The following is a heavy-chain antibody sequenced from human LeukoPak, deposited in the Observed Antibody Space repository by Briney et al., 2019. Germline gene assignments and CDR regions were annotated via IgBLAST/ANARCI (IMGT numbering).Heavy chain of an antibody. J-gene: IGHJ4*02. CDR2: INPNSSGT. Sequence: ASVKVSCKASGYTFTGYYMHWVRQAPGQGLEWMGWINPNSSGTNYAQKFQGRVTMTRDTSISTAYMELSRLRSDDTAVYYCAREDSSSWYFDYWGQGTLVTVSS. CDR1: GYTFTGYY. CDR3: AREDSSSWYFDY. D-gene: IGHD6-13*01. V-gene: IGHV1-2*02.